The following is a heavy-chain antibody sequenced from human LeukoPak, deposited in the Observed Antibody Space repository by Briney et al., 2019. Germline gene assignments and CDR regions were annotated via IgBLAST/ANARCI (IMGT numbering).Heavy chain of an antibody. J-gene: IGHJ5*02. Sequence: GRSLRLSCAASGFRFNNYVMHWVRQPPGTGLEWMAVISKDGIQEYYADSVKGRFTISRDNSKNTLYLQMNSLRAEDTAVYYCARDTMVRGSSWFDPWGQGTLVTVSS. D-gene: IGHD3-10*01. CDR2: ISKDGIQE. CDR3: ARDTMVRGSSWFDP. V-gene: IGHV3-30*04. CDR1: GFRFNNYV.